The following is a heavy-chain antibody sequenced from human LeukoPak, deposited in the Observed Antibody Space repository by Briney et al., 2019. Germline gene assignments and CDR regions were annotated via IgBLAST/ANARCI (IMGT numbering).Heavy chain of an antibody. CDR2: IYYSGST. CDR3: AREGYSGSSENWFDP. J-gene: IGHJ5*02. D-gene: IGHD6-6*01. Sequence: PSETLSLTCTVSGGSISSSSYYWGWIRQPPGKGLEWIGSIYYSGSTYYNPSLKSRVTISVDTSKNQFSLKLSSVTAADTAVYYCAREGYSGSSENWFDPWGQGTLVTVSS. V-gene: IGHV4-39*07. CDR1: GGSISSSSYY.